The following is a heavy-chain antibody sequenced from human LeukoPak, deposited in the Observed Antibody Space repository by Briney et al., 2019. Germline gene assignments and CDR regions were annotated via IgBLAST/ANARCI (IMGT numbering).Heavy chain of an antibody. CDR2: ISGSGGST. V-gene: IGHV3-23*01. J-gene: IGHJ4*02. CDR3: AKDPYFGGSGPLGY. Sequence: GGSLRLSCAASGFTFSSYAMSWVRQAPGKGLEWVSAISGSGGSTYYADSVKGRFTISRDNSKNTLYLQMNSLRAEDTAVYYCAKDPYFGGSGPLGYWGQGTLVTVSS. CDR1: GFTFSSYA. D-gene: IGHD2-21*01.